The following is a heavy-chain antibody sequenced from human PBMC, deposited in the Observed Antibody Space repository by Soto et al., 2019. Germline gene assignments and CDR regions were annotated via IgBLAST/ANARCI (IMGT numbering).Heavy chain of an antibody. V-gene: IGHV3-43D*04. Sequence: GGSLRLSCAASGFTFDDYAMHWVRQAPGKGLEWVSLISWDGGSTYYADSVKGRFTISRDNSKNSLYLQMNSLRAEDTALYYCAKDSGTTKHYSYYYYYGMDVWAQGTTVTVSS. CDR3: AKDSGTTKHYSYYYYYGMDV. CDR2: ISWDGGST. D-gene: IGHD1-7*01. CDR1: GFTFDDYA. J-gene: IGHJ6*02.